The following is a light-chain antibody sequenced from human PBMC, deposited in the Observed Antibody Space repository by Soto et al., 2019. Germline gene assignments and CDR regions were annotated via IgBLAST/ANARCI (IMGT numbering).Light chain of an antibody. Sequence: QSVLPQPASVSGSPGQSITISCTGTSSEIGTYNFVSWYQQRPGKAPKFIVYDDVRRPSGVSNRFSGSKSGNTASLTISGLQAEDEADYYCCSYAGSGGDYYVFGSGTEVTVL. J-gene: IGLJ1*01. V-gene: IGLV2-23*01. CDR3: CSYAGSGGDYYV. CDR2: DDV. CDR1: SSEIGTYNF.